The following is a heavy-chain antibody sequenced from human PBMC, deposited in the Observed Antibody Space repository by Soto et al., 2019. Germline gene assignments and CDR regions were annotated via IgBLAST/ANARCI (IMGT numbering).Heavy chain of an antibody. V-gene: IGHV1-69*12. D-gene: IGHD5-18*01. CDR1: GGTFSSYA. Sequence: QVQLVQSGAEVKKPGSSVKVSCKASGGTFSSYAISWVRQAPGQGLEWMGGIIPIFGTANYAQKFQGRVTITADESTSTAYMELSSLRSEDTAVYYCARGQGGIQLWLVGSNWFDPWGQGTLVTVSS. CDR2: IIPIFGTA. J-gene: IGHJ5*02. CDR3: ARGQGGIQLWLVGSNWFDP.